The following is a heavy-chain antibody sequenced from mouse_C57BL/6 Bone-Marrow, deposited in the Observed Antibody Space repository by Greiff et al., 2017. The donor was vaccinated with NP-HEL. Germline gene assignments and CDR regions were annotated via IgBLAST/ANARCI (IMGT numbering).Heavy chain of an antibody. CDR3: ASTTVVATGYYAMDY. Sequence: VQLKQSGAELVKPGASVKLSCTASGFNIKDYYMHWVKQRTEQGLEWIGRIDPEDGETKYAPKFQGKATITADTSSNTAYLQLSSLTSEDTAVYYCASTTVVATGYYAMDYWGQGTSVTVSS. D-gene: IGHD1-1*01. CDR1: GFNIKDYY. J-gene: IGHJ4*01. CDR2: IDPEDGET. V-gene: IGHV14-2*01.